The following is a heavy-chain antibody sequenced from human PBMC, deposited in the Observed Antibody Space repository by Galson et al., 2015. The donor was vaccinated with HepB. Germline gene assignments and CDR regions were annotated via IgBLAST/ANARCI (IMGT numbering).Heavy chain of an antibody. CDR2: IKSKTDGGTT. CDR3: TTGGGNYGMDV. J-gene: IGHJ6*02. Sequence: SLRISCAAYGLTFSNAWMSWVRQAPGKGLEWVGRIKSKTDGGTTDYAAPVKGRFTISRDDSKNTLYLQMNSLKTEDTAVYYCTTGGGNYGMDVWGQGTTVTVSS. D-gene: IGHD3-16*01. V-gene: IGHV3-15*01. CDR1: GLTFSNAW.